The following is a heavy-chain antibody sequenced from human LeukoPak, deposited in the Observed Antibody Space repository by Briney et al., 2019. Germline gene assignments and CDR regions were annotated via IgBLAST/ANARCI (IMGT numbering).Heavy chain of an antibody. CDR3: ARTTLTRYCSSTSCEFEDV. V-gene: IGHV4-4*07. J-gene: IGHJ6*04. CDR1: GGSISSYY. CDR2: IYTSGST. D-gene: IGHD2-2*01. Sequence: SETLSLTCTVSGGSISSYYWSWIRQPAGKGLEWIGRIYTSGSTNYNPSLKSRVTMSVDTSKNQFSLKLSSVTAADTAVYYCARTTLTRYCSSTSCEFEDVWGKGTTVTVSS.